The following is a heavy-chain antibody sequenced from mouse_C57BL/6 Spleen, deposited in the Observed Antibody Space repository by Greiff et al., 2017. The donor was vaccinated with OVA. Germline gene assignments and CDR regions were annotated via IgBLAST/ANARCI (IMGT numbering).Heavy chain of an antibody. J-gene: IGHJ4*01. D-gene: IGHD2-3*01. CDR1: GFTFSDYY. CDR3: ARERKIYDGYYSAMDY. CDR2: INYDGSST. V-gene: IGHV5-16*01. Sequence: EVKLVESEGGLVQPGSSMKLSCTASGFTFSDYYMAWVRQVPEKGLEWVANINYDGSSTYYLDSLKSRFIISRDNAKNILYQQMSSLKSEDTATYYCARERKIYDGYYSAMDYWGQGTSVTVSS.